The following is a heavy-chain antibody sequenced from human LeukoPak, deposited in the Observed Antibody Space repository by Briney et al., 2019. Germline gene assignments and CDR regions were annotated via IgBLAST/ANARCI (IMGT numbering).Heavy chain of an antibody. Sequence: SETLSLTCTVSGGYISSGGYYWSWIRQHPGKGLEWIGYIYYSGSTYYNPSLKSRVTISVDTSKNQFSLKLSSVTAADTAVYYCAREYSSGWYYFDYWGQGTLVTVSS. V-gene: IGHV4-31*03. CDR2: IYYSGST. J-gene: IGHJ4*02. D-gene: IGHD6-19*01. CDR1: GGYISSGGYY. CDR3: AREYSSGWYYFDY.